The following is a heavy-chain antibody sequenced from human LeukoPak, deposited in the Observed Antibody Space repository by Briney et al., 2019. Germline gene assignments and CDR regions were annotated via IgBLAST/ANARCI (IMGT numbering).Heavy chain of an antibody. V-gene: IGHV7-4-1*02. CDR1: GYAFTSYA. CDR2: INTNTGNP. CDR3: ARSHDSSGYYSGAFDI. D-gene: IGHD3-22*01. Sequence: GASVKVSCKASGYAFTSYAMNWVRQAPGQGLEWMGCINTNTGNPTYAQGFTGRFVFSLDTSVSTAYLQISSLKAEDTAVYYCARSHDSSGYYSGAFDIWGLGTMVTVSS. J-gene: IGHJ3*02.